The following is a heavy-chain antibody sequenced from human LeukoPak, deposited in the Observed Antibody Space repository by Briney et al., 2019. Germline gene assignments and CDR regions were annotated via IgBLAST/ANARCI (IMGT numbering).Heavy chain of an antibody. V-gene: IGHV4-34*01. Sequence: SETLSLTCAVYGGSFSGYYWSWIRQPPGKGLEWVGEINHSGSTNYNPSLKSRVTISVDTSKNQFSLKLSSVTAADTAVYYCARDSPSSGYSDYWGQGTLVTVSS. J-gene: IGHJ4*02. D-gene: IGHD3-22*01. CDR3: ARDSPSSGYSDY. CDR1: GGSFSGYY. CDR2: INHSGST.